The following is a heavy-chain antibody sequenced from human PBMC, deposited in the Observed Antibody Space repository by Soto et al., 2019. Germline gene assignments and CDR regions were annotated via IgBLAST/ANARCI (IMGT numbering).Heavy chain of an antibody. CDR2: ISYDGSNK. CDR3: ARSYYGSGPYNWFDP. V-gene: IGHV3-30*03. J-gene: IGHJ5*02. CDR1: GFTFSSYG. D-gene: IGHD3-10*01. Sequence: LRLSCAASGFTFSSYGMHWVRQAPGKGLEWVAVISYDGSNKYYADSVKGRFTISRDNSKNTLYLQMNSLRAEDTAVYYCARSYYGSGPYNWFDPWGQGTLVTVSS.